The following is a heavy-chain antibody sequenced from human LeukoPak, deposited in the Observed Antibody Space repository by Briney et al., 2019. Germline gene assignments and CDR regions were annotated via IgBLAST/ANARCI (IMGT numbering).Heavy chain of an antibody. CDR1: SDSMTNYY. J-gene: IGHJ4*02. Sequence: SEAPSLTCTVSSDSMTNYYWSWLRQSPGKGLEWIGYIYSSGSTNYNPSLRSRATISIDTSKNQFSLKLTSVTAADTAVYYCASTHLTSGHIDLNYFDSWGQGTLVTVPS. CDR3: ASTHLTSGHIDLNYFDS. CDR2: IYSSGST. D-gene: IGHD3-9*01. V-gene: IGHV4-59*01.